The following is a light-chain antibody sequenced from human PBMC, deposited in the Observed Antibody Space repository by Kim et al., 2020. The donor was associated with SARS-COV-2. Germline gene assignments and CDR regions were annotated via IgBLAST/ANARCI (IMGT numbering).Light chain of an antibody. V-gene: IGKV3-20*01. Sequence: APGERATLSCRASQSVSSSYLAWYQQKPGQAPRLLIYGASSRATGSPDRFSGSESGTDFTLTISRLEPEDFAVYYCQQYDMSPLTFGGGTKVDIK. CDR1: QSVSSSY. CDR3: QQYDMSPLT. CDR2: GAS. J-gene: IGKJ4*01.